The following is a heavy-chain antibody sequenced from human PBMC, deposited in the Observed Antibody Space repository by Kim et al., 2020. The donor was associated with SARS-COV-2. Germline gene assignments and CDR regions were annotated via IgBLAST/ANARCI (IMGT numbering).Heavy chain of an antibody. V-gene: IGHV5-10-1*01. CDR2: IDPSDSYT. D-gene: IGHD2-15*01. CDR1: GYSFTSYW. J-gene: IGHJ6*02. Sequence: GESLKISCKGSGYSFTSYWISWVRQMPGKGLEWMGRIDPSDSYTNYSPSFQGHVTISADKSISTAYLQWSSLKASDTAMYYCARFIVVAATHDYYYGGRLGPRDHGHRLL. CDR3: ARFIVVAATHDYYYGGR.